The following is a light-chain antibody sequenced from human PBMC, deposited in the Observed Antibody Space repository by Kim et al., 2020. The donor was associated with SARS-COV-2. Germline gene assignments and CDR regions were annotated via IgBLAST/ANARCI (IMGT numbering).Light chain of an antibody. Sequence: GDRVTITCRSCQAISNFFAWYQQKPGKDPQLLIYDASVLQSGVPSRFSGSGSGTDFTLTISGLQPEDIATYYCQRYNSAPWTFGQGNKLDI. CDR1: QAISNF. J-gene: IGKJ1*01. CDR2: DAS. CDR3: QRYNSAPWT. V-gene: IGKV1-27*01.